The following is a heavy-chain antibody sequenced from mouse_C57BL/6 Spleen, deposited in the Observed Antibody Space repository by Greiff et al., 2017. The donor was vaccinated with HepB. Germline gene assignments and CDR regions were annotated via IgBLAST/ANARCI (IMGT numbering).Heavy chain of an antibody. CDR1: GYAFSSSW. CDR3: ASVTTVVDY. D-gene: IGHD1-1*01. Sequence: QVQLQQSGPELVKPGASVKISCKASGYAFSSSWMNWVKQRPGKGLEWIGRIYPGDGDTNYNGKFKGKATLTADKSSSTAYVQLSSLTSEDSAVYYCASVTTVVDYWGQGTTLTVSS. CDR2: IYPGDGDT. V-gene: IGHV1-82*01. J-gene: IGHJ2*01.